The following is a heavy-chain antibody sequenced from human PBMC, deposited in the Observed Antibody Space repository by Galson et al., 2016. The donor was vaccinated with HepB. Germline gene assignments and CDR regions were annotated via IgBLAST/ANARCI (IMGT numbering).Heavy chain of an antibody. D-gene: IGHD2-15*01. Sequence: PALVKPTQTLTLTCTFSGFSLNTTGVAVGWIRQPPGKALEWLALIYWDDDKRYSPSLRSRLTITKDTSKNQVVLKVTNVDTLDTGTYYCAHYCSCGSCYPDWFDPWGQGTLVTVSS. CDR3: AHYCSCGSCYPDWFDP. J-gene: IGHJ5*02. V-gene: IGHV2-5*02. CDR2: IYWDDDK. CDR1: GFSLNTTGVA.